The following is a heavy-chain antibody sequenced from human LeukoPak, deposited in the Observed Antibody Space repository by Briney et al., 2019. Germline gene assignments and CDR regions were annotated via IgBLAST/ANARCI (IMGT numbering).Heavy chain of an antibody. CDR1: GASTSTNSYF. D-gene: IGHD1-26*01. CDR2: IYYSGRT. J-gene: IGHJ4*02. Sequence: SETLSLTCSVSGASTSTNSYFWGWVRQPPGEGLEWIGNIYYSGRTYYSPSLKSRVTMSLDTSKNQFSLKLSSVTAADTAVYYCARGRPYTGNYHFDYWGQGTLATVSS. CDR3: ARGRPYTGNYHFDY. V-gene: IGHV4-39*01.